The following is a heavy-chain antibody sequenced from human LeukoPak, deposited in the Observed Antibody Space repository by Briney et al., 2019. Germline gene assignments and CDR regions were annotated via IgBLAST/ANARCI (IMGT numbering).Heavy chain of an antibody. V-gene: IGHV4-34*01. CDR2: INHSGST. Sequence: SETLSLTCAVYGGSFSGYYWSWIRQPPGRGLEWIGEINHSGSTNYNPSLKSRVTISVDRSKNQFSLKLSSVTAADTAVYYCAREQITMVRGVTADAFDIWGQGTMVTVSS. D-gene: IGHD3-10*01. J-gene: IGHJ3*02. CDR3: AREQITMVRGVTADAFDI. CDR1: GGSFSGYY.